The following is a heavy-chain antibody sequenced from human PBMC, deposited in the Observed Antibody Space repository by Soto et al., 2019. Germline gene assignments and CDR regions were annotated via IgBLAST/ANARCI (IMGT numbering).Heavy chain of an antibody. CDR3: ARAVSPQGWNDDLGRYGMDV. D-gene: IGHD1-1*01. V-gene: IGHV4-34*01. J-gene: IGHJ6*02. Sequence: PSETLYLTCAVYGRSFSGYYWSWIRQPPGKGLEWIGESNHSGSTNYNTSLKSRVTISVDTSKNQFSLKLSSVTAADTAVYYGARAVSPQGWNDDLGRYGMDVWGQGTTVTVSS. CDR1: GRSFSGYY. CDR2: SNHSGST.